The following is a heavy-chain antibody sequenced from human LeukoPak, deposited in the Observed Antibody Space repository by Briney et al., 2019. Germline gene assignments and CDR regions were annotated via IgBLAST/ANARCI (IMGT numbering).Heavy chain of an antibody. Sequence: PSETLSLTCSVSGYSISSGHYWGWIRQPPGQGLEWIGNIYHNGSTYYNPSLKGRVIMSVDTSKNHFSLKLGSVTAADTAVYYCAREVGWLHPEGAFDIWGQGTMVTVSS. J-gene: IGHJ3*02. CDR3: AREVGWLHPEGAFDI. CDR1: GYSISSGHY. V-gene: IGHV4-38-2*02. D-gene: IGHD5-12*01. CDR2: IYHNGST.